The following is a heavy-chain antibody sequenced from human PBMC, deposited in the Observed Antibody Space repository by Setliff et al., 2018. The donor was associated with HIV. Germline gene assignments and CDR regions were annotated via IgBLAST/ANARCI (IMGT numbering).Heavy chain of an antibody. J-gene: IGHJ6*03. V-gene: IGHV4-34*01. CDR1: GGSFSDYY. Sequence: SETLSLTCVVYGGSFSDYYWTWIRQPPEKGLEWIGKINYSGSTDYNSSLRSRVTISVDTSKNQISLKLSSVTAADTAVYYCARDRSNWNYGKNYMDVWGKGTTVTVSS. D-gene: IGHD1-7*01. CDR2: INYSGST. CDR3: ARDRSNWNYGKNYMDV.